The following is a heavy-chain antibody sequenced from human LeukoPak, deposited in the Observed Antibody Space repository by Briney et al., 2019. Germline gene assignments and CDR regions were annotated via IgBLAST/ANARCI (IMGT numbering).Heavy chain of an antibody. CDR1: GDSIRSSSYY. CDR3: ARAPRGPTYYYMDV. J-gene: IGHJ6*03. Sequence: SETLSLTCTVSGDSIRSSSYYWGWIRQPPGKGLEWIGSIYYSGITYYNPSLKSRVTISVDTSKNQFSLKLSSVTAADTAVYYCARAPRGPTYYYMDVWGKGTTVTISS. V-gene: IGHV4-39*07. CDR2: IYYSGIT. D-gene: IGHD3-10*01.